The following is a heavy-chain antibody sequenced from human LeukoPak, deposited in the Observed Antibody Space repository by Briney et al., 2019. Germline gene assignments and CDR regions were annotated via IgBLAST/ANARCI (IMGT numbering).Heavy chain of an antibody. D-gene: IGHD6-13*01. J-gene: IGHJ4*02. CDR1: GFTFSSYE. V-gene: IGHV3-74*01. CDR3: ARAQGIAAAGQDYDY. Sequence: GSLRLSCAASGFTFSSYEMNWVRQAPGKGLVWVSRINSDGSSTSYADSVKGRFTISRDNAKNTLYLQMNSLRAEDTAVYYCARAQGIAAAGQDYDYWGQGTLVTVSS. CDR2: INSDGSST.